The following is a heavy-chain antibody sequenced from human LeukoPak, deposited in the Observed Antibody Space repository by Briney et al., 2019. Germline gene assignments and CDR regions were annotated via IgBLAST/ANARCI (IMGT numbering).Heavy chain of an antibody. CDR3: AAEYSSSSSFDY. J-gene: IGHJ4*02. V-gene: IGHV4-59*01. CDR1: GGSMSNIYY. Sequence: SETLSLTCNVSGGSMSNIYYWSWIRQPPGKGLEWIGYIYYSGSTNYNPSLKSRVTISGDTSKKQFSLKLSSVTAADTAVYYCAAEYSSSSSFDYWGQGILVTVSS. D-gene: IGHD6-6*01. CDR2: IYYSGST.